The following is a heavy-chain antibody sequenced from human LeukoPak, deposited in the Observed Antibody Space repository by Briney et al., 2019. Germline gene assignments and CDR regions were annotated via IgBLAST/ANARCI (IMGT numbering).Heavy chain of an antibody. Sequence: ASVKVSCKASGYTFTGYYMHWARQAPGQGLEWMGWINPNSGSTNYAQKFQGRVTMTRDTSISTAYMELSRLRSDDTAVYYCATVAGTLLYMDVWGKGTTVTVSS. CDR1: GYTFTGYY. V-gene: IGHV1-2*02. D-gene: IGHD6-19*01. CDR2: INPNSGST. J-gene: IGHJ6*03. CDR3: ATVAGTLLYMDV.